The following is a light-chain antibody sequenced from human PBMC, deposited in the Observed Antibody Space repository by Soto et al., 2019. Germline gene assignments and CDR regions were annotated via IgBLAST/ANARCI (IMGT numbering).Light chain of an antibody. Sequence: DIQMTQSPSSLSASVGDRVTITCRASQSISSYLNWYQQKPGKAPKLLIYAASSLQSGVPSRFSGSGSGTDFTLTISSLQPEDFATYYCQQSYSTLPIFGHRSKVDIK. CDR2: AAS. CDR1: QSISSY. V-gene: IGKV1-39*01. CDR3: QQSYSTLPI. J-gene: IGKJ2*01.